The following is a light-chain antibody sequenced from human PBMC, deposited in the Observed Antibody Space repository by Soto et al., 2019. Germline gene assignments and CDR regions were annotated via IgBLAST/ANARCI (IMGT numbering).Light chain of an antibody. Sequence: EIVLTQSPGTLSLSPGERANLSCRASQSVSSSYLAWYHQKPGQAPRLLLYGASSRATGIPDRFSGSGSGTDFTITISRLEPEDFAVYYCQQYGSSPRFTFGPGTKVYIK. CDR2: GAS. V-gene: IGKV3-20*01. CDR1: QSVSSSY. J-gene: IGKJ3*01. CDR3: QQYGSSPRFT.